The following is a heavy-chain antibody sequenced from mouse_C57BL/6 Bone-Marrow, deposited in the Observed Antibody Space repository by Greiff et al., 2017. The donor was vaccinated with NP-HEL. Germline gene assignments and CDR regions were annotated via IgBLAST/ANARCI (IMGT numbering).Heavy chain of an antibody. D-gene: IGHD1-1*01. CDR1: GYTFTSYG. CDR2: IYPRSGNT. CDR3: ARSQCYGSSPYYYAMDY. J-gene: IGHJ4*01. Sequence: VQLQQSGAELARPGASVKLSCKASGYTFTSYGISWVKQRTGQGLEWIGEIYPRSGNTYYNEKFKGKATLTADKSSSTAYMELRSLTCEESAVYVCARSQCYGSSPYYYAMDYWGQGTSVTGSS. V-gene: IGHV1-81*01.